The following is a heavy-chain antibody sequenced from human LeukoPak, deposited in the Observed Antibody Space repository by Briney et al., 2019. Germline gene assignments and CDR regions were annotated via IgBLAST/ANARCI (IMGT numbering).Heavy chain of an antibody. CDR3: ATRPSYDYVWGSYRYPFYYYYYMDV. Sequence: SETLSLTCTVSGGSISSSSYYWGWIRQPPGKGLEWIVSIYYSGSTYYNPSLKSRITISVNTSKNQFSLKLSSVNAADRAVYYCATRPSYDYVWGSYRYPFYYYYYMDVWGKGTTVTVSS. CDR2: IYYSGST. CDR1: GGSISSSSYY. D-gene: IGHD3-16*02. V-gene: IGHV4-39*01. J-gene: IGHJ6*03.